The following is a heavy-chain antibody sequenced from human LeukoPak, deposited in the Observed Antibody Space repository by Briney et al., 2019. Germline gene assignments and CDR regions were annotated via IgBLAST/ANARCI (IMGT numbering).Heavy chain of an antibody. CDR1: GFIFSSYG. CDR2: IWFDGSKK. J-gene: IGHJ4*02. D-gene: IGHD2-21*02. Sequence: GGSLRLSCAASGFIFSSYGMHWVRQAPGRGLEWVAVIWFDGSKKYYADSVKGRITISRDDSKNTLYLQMNSLRAEDTAVYYCARDGCGGDCYLADYWGQGTLVTVSS. CDR3: ARDGCGGDCYLADY. V-gene: IGHV3-33*01.